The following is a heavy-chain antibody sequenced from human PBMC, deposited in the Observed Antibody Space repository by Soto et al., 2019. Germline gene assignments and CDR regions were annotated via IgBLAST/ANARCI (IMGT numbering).Heavy chain of an antibody. D-gene: IGHD6-19*01. J-gene: IGHJ4*02. Sequence: QVQLVESGGGVVQPGRSLRLSCAASGFTFSSYGMHWVRQAPGKGLEWVAVISYDGSNKYYADSVKGRFTISRDNSKNTLYLQMNSLRAEDTAVYYCAKGTGYSSGWYRGGFDYWGQGTLVTVSS. CDR3: AKGTGYSSGWYRGGFDY. CDR1: GFTFSSYG. V-gene: IGHV3-30*18. CDR2: ISYDGSNK.